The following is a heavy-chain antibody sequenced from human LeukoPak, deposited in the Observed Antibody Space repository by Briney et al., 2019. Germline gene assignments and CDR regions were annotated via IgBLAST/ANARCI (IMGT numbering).Heavy chain of an antibody. D-gene: IGHD1-14*01. CDR3: ARWTKPQSFDY. V-gene: IGHV1-69*13. J-gene: IGHJ4*02. Sequence: SVKVSCKASGGTFSSYAISWVRQAPGQGLEWMGGIIPIFGTANYAQKFQGRVTITADESTSTAYMELSRLRSDDTAVYYCARWTKPQSFDYWGQGTLVTVSS. CDR1: GGTFSSYA. CDR2: IIPIFGTA.